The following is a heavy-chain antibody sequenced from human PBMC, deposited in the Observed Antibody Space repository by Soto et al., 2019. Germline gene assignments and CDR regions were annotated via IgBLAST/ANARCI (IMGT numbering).Heavy chain of an antibody. CDR3: AHYGSGKGWIDP. Sequence: QITLKESGPTLVKPTQTLTLTCTFSGFSLSTSGVGVGWIRQPPGKALEWLALIYWDDDKRYSPSLKSRLTITKDTSKNQVVLTMTNMDPVDTATYYCAHYGSGKGWIDPWGQGTLVTVSS. CDR2: IYWDDDK. J-gene: IGHJ5*02. CDR1: GFSLSTSGVG. V-gene: IGHV2-5*02. D-gene: IGHD3-10*01.